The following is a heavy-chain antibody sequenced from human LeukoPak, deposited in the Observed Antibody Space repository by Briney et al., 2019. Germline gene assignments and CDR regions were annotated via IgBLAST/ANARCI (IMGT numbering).Heavy chain of an antibody. J-gene: IGHJ5*02. Sequence: GGSLRLSCAASGFTFSSYAMSWVRHAPGEGLEWVSAISDSGGTTYYADSVKGRFTISRDNSKNTLYLQMSRLRGEDTAVYYCAKLTRGYCSSTACPNWFDPWGQGTLVTVCS. CDR3: AKLTRGYCSSTACPNWFDP. CDR2: ISDSGGTT. D-gene: IGHD2-2*01. V-gene: IGHV3-23*01. CDR1: GFTFSSYA.